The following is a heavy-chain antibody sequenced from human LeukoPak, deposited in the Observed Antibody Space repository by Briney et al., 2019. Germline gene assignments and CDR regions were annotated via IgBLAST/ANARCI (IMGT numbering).Heavy chain of an antibody. J-gene: IGHJ4*02. V-gene: IGHV4-4*07. CDR2: IYTSGST. D-gene: IGHD2-2*01. Sequence: PSETLSLTCNVSGGAISTYYWSWIRQPAGKGLEWIGRIYTSGSTNYNPSLKSRVTMSVDTSKNQFSLKLSSVTAADTAVYYCARDGCSSTSCFLDYWGQGTLVTVSS. CDR3: ARDGCSSTSCFLDY. CDR1: GGAISTYY.